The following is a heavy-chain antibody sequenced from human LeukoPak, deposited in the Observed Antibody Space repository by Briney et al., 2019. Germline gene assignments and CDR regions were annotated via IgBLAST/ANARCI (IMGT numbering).Heavy chain of an antibody. CDR2: IYYSGST. CDR3: ARDKGEYYDSSGYLDY. D-gene: IGHD3-22*01. CDR1: GASIDGSTYY. Sequence: SETLSLTCTVSGASIDGSTYYWGWIRQPPRKGLEWIASIYYSGSTYYNPSLKSRVTTSVDTSKNQFSLKLSSVTAADTAVYYCARDKGEYYDSSGYLDYWGQGTLVTVSS. V-gene: IGHV4-39*07. J-gene: IGHJ4*02.